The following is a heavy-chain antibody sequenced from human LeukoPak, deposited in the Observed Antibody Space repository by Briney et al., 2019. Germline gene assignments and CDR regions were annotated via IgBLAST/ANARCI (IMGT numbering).Heavy chain of an antibody. J-gene: IGHJ3*02. CDR2: IYHSGST. Sequence: SQTLSLTCAVSGGSISSGGYSWSWIRQPPGKGLEWIGYIYHSGSTYYNPSLKSRVTISVDRSKNQFSLKLSSVTAADTAVYYCARGIVVVPAAPDAFDIWGQGTMVTVSS. V-gene: IGHV4-30-2*01. CDR3: ARGIVVVPAAPDAFDI. CDR1: GGSISSGGYS. D-gene: IGHD2-2*01.